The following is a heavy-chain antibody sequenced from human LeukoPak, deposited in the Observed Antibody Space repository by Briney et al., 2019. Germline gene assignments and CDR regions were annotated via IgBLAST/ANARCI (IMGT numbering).Heavy chain of an antibody. CDR1: GFTFSSYA. Sequence: GGSLRLSCAASGFTFSSYAMHWVRQAPGKGLEWVAVISYDGSNKYYADSVKGRFTISRDNSKNTLYLQMNSLRAEDTAVYYCAKVQWPHTGYFDYWGQGTLVTVSS. D-gene: IGHD6-19*01. CDR2: ISYDGSNK. V-gene: IGHV3-30-3*01. J-gene: IGHJ4*02. CDR3: AKVQWPHTGYFDY.